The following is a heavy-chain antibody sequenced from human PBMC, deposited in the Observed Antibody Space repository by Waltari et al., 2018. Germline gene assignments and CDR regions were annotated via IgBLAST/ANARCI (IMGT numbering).Heavy chain of an antibody. CDR2: ISSSSSTI. Sequence: EVQLVESGGGLVQPGGSLRLSCAASGFTFSSDSMNWVRQAPGKGLEWVSYISSSSSTIYYADSVKGRFTISRDNAKNSLYLQMNSLRAEDTAVYYCARSGYSGYDYPDYWGQGTLVTVSS. CDR1: GFTFSSDS. V-gene: IGHV3-48*04. D-gene: IGHD5-12*01. J-gene: IGHJ4*02. CDR3: ARSGYSGYDYPDY.